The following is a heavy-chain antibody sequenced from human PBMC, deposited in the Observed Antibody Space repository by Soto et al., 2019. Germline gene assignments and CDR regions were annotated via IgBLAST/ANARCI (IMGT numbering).Heavy chain of an antibody. CDR3: ARVVFSSGRLTFDF. V-gene: IGHV2-70*11. J-gene: IGHJ4*02. CDR2: IDWDGDK. D-gene: IGHD6-19*01. CDR1: GFSLSTSGMC. Sequence: SGPTLVNPTQTLTLTCTFSGFSLSTSGMCVSWIRQPPGKALEWLARIDWDGDKYYSTSLKTRLTISRNTSKNQVVLTMTNMDPVDTSTYYCARVVFSSGRLTFDFWGQGALVTVSS.